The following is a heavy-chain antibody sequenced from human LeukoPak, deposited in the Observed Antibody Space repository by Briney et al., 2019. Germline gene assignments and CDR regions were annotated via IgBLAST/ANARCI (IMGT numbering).Heavy chain of an antibody. V-gene: IGHV1-2*02. CDR2: INPNSGGT. J-gene: IGHJ4*02. D-gene: IGHD3-10*01. CDR3: ARASYYGSGSYYNYYFDY. CDR1: GYTFTGYY. Sequence: ASVKVSCKASGYTFTGYYMHWVRQAPGQGLEWMGWINPNSGGTNYAQKIQGRVTMTRDTSISTAYMELSRLRSDDTAVYYCARASYYGSGSYYNYYFDYWGQGTLVTVSS.